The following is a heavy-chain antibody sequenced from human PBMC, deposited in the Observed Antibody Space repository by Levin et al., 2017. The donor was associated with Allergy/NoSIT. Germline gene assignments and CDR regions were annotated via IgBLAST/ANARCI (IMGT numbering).Heavy chain of an antibody. CDR1: GYTFTSYG. J-gene: IGHJ4*02. V-gene: IGHV1-18*01. Sequence: ASVKVSFKASGYTFTSYGISWVRQAPGQGLEWMGWISAYNGNTNYAQKLQGRVTMTTDTSTSTAYMELRSLRSDDTAVYYCARAQGHYYDSSGYYSRGDYWGQGTLVTVSS. D-gene: IGHD3-22*01. CDR3: ARAQGHYYDSSGYYSRGDY. CDR2: ISAYNGNT.